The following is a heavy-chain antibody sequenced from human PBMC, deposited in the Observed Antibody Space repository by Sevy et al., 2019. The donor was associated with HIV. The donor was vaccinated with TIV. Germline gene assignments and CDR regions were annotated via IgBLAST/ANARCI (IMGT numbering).Heavy chain of an antibody. CDR2: IYHSGNT. CDR3: ARDGGTMTTPGCLDF. J-gene: IGHJ3*01. CDR1: GASISSGVYS. D-gene: IGHD4-17*01. V-gene: IGHV4-30-2*01. Sequence: SLTCAVSGASISSGVYSWNWIRQPPGKGLEWIGYIYHSGNTYYNPSLKSRVTISVDRSNNQFSLKMRSVTAADTAVYYCARDGGTMTTPGCLDFWGQGIMLTVSS.